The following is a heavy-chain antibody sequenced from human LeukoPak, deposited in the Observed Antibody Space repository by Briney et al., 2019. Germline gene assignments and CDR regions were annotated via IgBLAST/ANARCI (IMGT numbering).Heavy chain of an antibody. CDR3: ARLRIQPWLMYRWFDR. D-gene: IGHD5-18*01. Sequence: SETLSLTCAVYNGSFSGYYWSWIRQPPGKGLEWIGEINHSGSTNYNPSLKSRVTISEDTSKNQFSLKLTSVTAADTAVYYCARLRIQPWLMYRWFDRWGQGTLVTVSS. V-gene: IGHV4-34*01. J-gene: IGHJ5*02. CDR1: NGSFSGYY. CDR2: INHSGST.